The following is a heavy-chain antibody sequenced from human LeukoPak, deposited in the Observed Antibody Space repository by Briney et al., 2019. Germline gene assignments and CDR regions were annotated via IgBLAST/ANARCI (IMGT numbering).Heavy chain of an antibody. CDR2: MSPNSGST. J-gene: IGHJ4*02. D-gene: IGHD6-19*01. CDR3: AKDSSAWSRY. V-gene: IGHV1-8*01. CDR1: GYTFTSYD. Sequence: GASVKVSCKASGYTFTSYDINWVRQATGQGLEWMGWMSPNSGSTGYAQKFQGRVTMTRDTSISTAYMELSSLRSEDTAVYYCAKDSSAWSRYWGQGTLVSVSS.